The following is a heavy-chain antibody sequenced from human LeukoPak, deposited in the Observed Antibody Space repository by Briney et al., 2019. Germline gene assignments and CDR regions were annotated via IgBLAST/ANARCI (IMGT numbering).Heavy chain of an antibody. D-gene: IGHD2-8*01. CDR2: INSADNVE. J-gene: IGHJ5*02. CDR3: ARDTVNGPFVISLDL. CDR1: GFSLRSPE. V-gene: IGHV3-48*03. Sequence: GGSLRLPCAASGFSLRSPEMNWVRQAPGKGPEWVAHINSADNVEYYTDSVRGRFTMSRDNAKDLLYLHLNSLRDEDTAVYYCARDTVNGPFVISLDLWGQGVLVTVSS.